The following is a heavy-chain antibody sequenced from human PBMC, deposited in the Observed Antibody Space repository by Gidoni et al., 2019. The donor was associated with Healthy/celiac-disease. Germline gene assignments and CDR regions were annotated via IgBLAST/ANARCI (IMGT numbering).Heavy chain of an antibody. D-gene: IGHD6-19*01. J-gene: IGHJ4*02. CDR2: ISGSGGST. V-gene: IGHV3-23*01. CDR1: GFTFSSYA. Sequence: EVQLLESGGGLVQPGGSLRLSCAASGFTFSSYAMSWVRQAPGKGLEWVSAISGSGGSTYYADSVKGRFTISRDNSKNTLYLQMNSLRAEDTAVYYCAKDGTANDLKQWLVAYYFDYWGQGTLVTVSS. CDR3: AKDGTANDLKQWLVAYYFDY.